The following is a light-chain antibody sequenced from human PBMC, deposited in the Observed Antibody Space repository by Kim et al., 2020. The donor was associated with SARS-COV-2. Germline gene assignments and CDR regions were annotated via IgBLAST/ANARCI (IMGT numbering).Light chain of an antibody. V-gene: IGLV2-23*02. Sequence: QSITISFPESSSDVGSYNHVSWYQHHPGKAPKVIIYEVTKRPSGISNRFSGSKSGNTASLTISGLLPEDEGDYYCCSSYATSSTFVFGGGTQLTVL. CDR1: SSDVGSYNH. CDR3: CSSYATSSTFV. J-gene: IGLJ2*01. CDR2: EVT.